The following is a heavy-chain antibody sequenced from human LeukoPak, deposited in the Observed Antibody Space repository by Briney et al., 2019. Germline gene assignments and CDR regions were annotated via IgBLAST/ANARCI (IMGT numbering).Heavy chain of an antibody. CDR1: GFTFSSYA. V-gene: IGHV3-48*03. D-gene: IGHD6-13*01. Sequence: GGSLRLSCAASGFTFSSYAMHWVRQAPGKGLEWVSYISSSGSTIYYADSVKGRFTISRDNAKNSLYLQMNSLRAEDTAVYYCARGSLAAAGGFDYWGQGTLVTVSS. J-gene: IGHJ4*02. CDR3: ARGSLAAAGGFDY. CDR2: ISSSGSTI.